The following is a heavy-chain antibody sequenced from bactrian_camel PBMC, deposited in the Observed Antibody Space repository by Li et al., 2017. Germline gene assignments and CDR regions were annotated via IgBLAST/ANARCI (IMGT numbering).Heavy chain of an antibody. CDR3: AAKRTPLCAFVEGTWNGGFAA. CDR1: GYTYPLNC. D-gene: IGHD1*01. Sequence: QVQLVESGGGSVQAGGSLTLSCAAPGYTYPLNCMGFFRQAPGKGREGVAAIYTWDNSTQYADAVKGRFVISLDKAKSTVYLQMNNVTQEDTAMYYCAAKRTPLCAFVEGTWNGGFAAWGQGTQVTVS. J-gene: IGHJ6*01. CDR2: IYTWDNST. V-gene: IGHV3S1*01.